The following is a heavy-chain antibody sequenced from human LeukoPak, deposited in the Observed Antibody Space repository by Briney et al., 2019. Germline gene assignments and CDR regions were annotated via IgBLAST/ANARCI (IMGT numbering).Heavy chain of an antibody. J-gene: IGHJ6*03. CDR1: GGSISSSSYY. CDR2: IYYSGST. D-gene: IGHD2-2*02. CDR3: ARANGPHCSSTSCYMGPRGYYYYMDV. Sequence: SETLSLTCTVSGGSISSSSYYWGWIRQPPGKGLEWIGSIYYSGSTYYNPSLKSRVTISVDTSKNQFSLKLSSVTAADTAVYYCARANGPHCSSTSCYMGPRGYYYYMDVWGKGTTVTVSS. V-gene: IGHV4-39*07.